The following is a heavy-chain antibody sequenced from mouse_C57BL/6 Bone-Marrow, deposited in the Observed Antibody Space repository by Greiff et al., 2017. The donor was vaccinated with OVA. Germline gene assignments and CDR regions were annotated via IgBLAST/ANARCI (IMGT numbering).Heavy chain of an antibody. D-gene: IGHD1-2*01. CDR2: IHPNSGST. V-gene: IGHV1-64*01. J-gene: IGHJ3*01. CDR1: GYTFTSYW. CDR3: ATLLRVSY. Sequence: QVQLQQPGAELVQPGASVKLSCKASGYTFTSYWMHWVKQRPGQGLEWIGMIHPNSGSTNYNEQFMSKATLTVDKSSSTAYRQLSSQTSEDSAVYYGATLLRVSYWGQGTLVTVSA.